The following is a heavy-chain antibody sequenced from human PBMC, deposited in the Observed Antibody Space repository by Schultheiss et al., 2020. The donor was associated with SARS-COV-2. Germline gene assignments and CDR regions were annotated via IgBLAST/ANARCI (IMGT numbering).Heavy chain of an antibody. Sequence: SETLSLTCAVYGGSFSGYYWSWIRQHPGKGLEWIGYIYYSGSTNYNPSLKSRVTISVDTSKNQFSLKLSSVTAADTAVYYCARQITYYDFWSGPKAYYYYMDVWGKGTTVTVSS. J-gene: IGHJ6*03. V-gene: IGHV4-59*08. CDR2: IYYSGST. CDR1: GGSFSGYY. D-gene: IGHD3-3*01. CDR3: ARQITYYDFWSGPKAYYYYMDV.